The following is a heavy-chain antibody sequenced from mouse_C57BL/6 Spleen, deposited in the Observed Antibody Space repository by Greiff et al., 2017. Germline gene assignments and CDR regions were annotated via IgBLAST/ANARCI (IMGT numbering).Heavy chain of an antibody. CDR1: GYTFTSYG. Sequence: VKLQESGAELARPGASVKLSCKASGYTFTSYGISWVKQRTGQGLEWIGEIYPRSGNTYYNEKFKGKATVTADKSSSTAYMELRSLTSEDSAVYFCARSGSSLVVTTLFDEWSQGSTLTVCS. J-gene: IGHJ2*01. CDR2: IYPRSGNT. V-gene: IGHV1-81*01. D-gene: IGHD1-1*01. CDR3: ARSGSSLVVTTLFDE.